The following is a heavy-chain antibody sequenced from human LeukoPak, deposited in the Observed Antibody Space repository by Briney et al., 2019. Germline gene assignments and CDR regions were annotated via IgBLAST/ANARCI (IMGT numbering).Heavy chain of an antibody. D-gene: IGHD2-2*01. Sequence: ASVKVSCKASGYTFNSYGISWVRQAPGQGLEWMGWISPYNGYTNYAQKLQGRVTMTTDTSTSTAYMELRSLRSDDTAVYYCARWYCSSISCYAGAFDIWGQGTMVTVSS. V-gene: IGHV1-18*04. CDR1: GYTFNSYG. CDR3: ARWYCSSISCYAGAFDI. CDR2: ISPYNGYT. J-gene: IGHJ3*02.